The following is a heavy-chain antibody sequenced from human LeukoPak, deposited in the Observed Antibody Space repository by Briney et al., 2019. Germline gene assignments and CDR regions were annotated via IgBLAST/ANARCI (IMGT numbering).Heavy chain of an antibody. V-gene: IGHV4-31*03. J-gene: IGHJ5*02. CDR2: IYYSGST. D-gene: IGHD6-13*01. CDR3: TRGYSSSWSNPENWFDP. CDR1: GGSISSGGYY. Sequence: SETLSLTCTVSGGSISSGGYYWSWIRQHPGKGLEWIGYIYYSGSTYYNPSLKSRVTISVDTSKNQFSLKLSSVTAADTAVYYCTRGYSSSWSNPENWFDPWGQGTLVTVSS.